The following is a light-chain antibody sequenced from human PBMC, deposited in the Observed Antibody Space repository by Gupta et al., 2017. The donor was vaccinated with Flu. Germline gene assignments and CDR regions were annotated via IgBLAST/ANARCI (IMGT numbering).Light chain of an antibody. Sequence: QPVLTQSPPASASLGSSVKLTCTLSSGHSGYIIAWHQQQPGKAPRFLMKVEGRGSYNKGSGVPEGFSGSTSGAARYLTRADVEYEDEADYYCENQGVFGGGTKLTVL. CDR3: ENQGV. V-gene: IGLV4-60*02. CDR2: VEGRGSY. J-gene: IGLJ3*02. CDR1: SGHSGYI.